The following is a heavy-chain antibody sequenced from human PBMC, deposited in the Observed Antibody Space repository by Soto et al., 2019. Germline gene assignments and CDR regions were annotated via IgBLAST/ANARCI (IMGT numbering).Heavy chain of an antibody. CDR2: IYYSGST. V-gene: IGHV4-31*03. Sequence: SETLSLTCTVSGGSISSGGYYWSWIRQHPGKGLEWIGYIYYSGSTYYNPSLKSRVTISVDTSKNQFSLKLSSVTAADTAVYYCARLPPLGSGYYGIDYWGQGTLVTVSS. CDR3: ARLPPLGSGYYGIDY. D-gene: IGHD3-3*01. CDR1: GGSISSGGYY. J-gene: IGHJ4*02.